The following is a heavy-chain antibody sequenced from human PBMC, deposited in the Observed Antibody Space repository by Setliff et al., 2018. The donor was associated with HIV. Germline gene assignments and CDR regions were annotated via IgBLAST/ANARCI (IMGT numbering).Heavy chain of an antibody. D-gene: IGHD5-12*01. Sequence: AGGSLRLSCAASGFTFSSRWMTWVRQAPGKGLEWMANIKQDGSENYFVDSVKGRFTISRDNTRSSLFLHMDSLTAEDTAVYYCAREALSRDGYSYFDYWGQGTLVTVSS. V-gene: IGHV3-7*01. CDR3: AREALSRDGYSYFDY. J-gene: IGHJ4*02. CDR2: IKQDGSEN. CDR1: GFTFSSRW.